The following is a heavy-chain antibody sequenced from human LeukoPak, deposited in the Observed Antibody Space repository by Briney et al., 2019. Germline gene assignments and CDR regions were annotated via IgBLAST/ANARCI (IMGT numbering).Heavy chain of an antibody. D-gene: IGHD2-2*01. V-gene: IGHV3-11*01. CDR2: ISSSCSTI. CDR1: GFTFSDYY. J-gene: IGHJ6*02. Sequence: GGSLTHSFPASGFTFSDYYISWLRPPPGKGLEWVSLISSSCSTIYYADSEKVLLTISRDNAKNSLSLQMNSLRAEDTAVYYCARDRYCSSTSCYLGYYYGMDVWRQGTTVTVSS. CDR3: ARDRYCSSTSCYLGYYYGMDV.